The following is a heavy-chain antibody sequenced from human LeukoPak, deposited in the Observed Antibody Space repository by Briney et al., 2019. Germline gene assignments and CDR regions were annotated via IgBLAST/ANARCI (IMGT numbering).Heavy chain of an antibody. CDR2: KFSHDGTT. J-gene: IGHJ6*02. CDR3: ARDSGNFHYDMDV. V-gene: IGHV1-46*01. Sequence: GASVKVSCKTSGSSFTSHHVHWVRQAPGKGLDWMGVKFSHDGTTSYTQNFQGRLTMTRDTSTSTVYMELSSLRSEDTAVYYCARDSGNFHYDMDVWGQGTTVIVSS. D-gene: IGHD3-10*01. CDR1: GSSFTSHH.